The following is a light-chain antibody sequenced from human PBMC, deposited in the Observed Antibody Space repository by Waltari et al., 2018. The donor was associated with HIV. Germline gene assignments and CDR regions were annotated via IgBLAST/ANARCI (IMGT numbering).Light chain of an antibody. CDR2: DNN. CDR1: NSNIGAGFD. CDR3: QSYDSRLSGSVV. J-gene: IGLJ2*01. Sequence: QSALTQPPSVSGAPGQSVTISCPGSNSNIGAGFDVHWYQQVPGTAPRLLICDNNKRPSGVPYRCWGSKSGTSAALAINGLQSEDEADYYCQSYDSRLSGSVVFGGGTKVTVL. V-gene: IGLV1-40*01.